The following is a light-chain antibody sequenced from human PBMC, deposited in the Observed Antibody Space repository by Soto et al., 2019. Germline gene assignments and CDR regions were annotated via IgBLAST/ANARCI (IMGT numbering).Light chain of an antibody. J-gene: IGKJ4*01. CDR2: WAS. V-gene: IGKV4-1*01. CDR3: QQYYITPPT. CDR1: QSVLYTSNNKNY. Sequence: DIVMTQSPDSLAVSLGERATINCKSSQSVLYTSNNKNYLAWYQQKPGQPPKLLIYWASTRESGVPDRFSGSGSGTDFTLTISSLQAEDVAVYYCQQYYITPPTFGGGTKVEI.